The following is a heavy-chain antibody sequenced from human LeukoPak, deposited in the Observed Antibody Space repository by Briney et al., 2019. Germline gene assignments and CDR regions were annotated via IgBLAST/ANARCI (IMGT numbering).Heavy chain of an antibody. D-gene: IGHD3-3*01. V-gene: IGHV1-2*02. CDR2: INPNSGGT. CDR3: ARVPHPRFGVVIPYFDY. CDR1: GYTFTGYY. Sequence: GASVKVSCKASGYTFTGYYMHWVRQAPGQGLEWMGWINPNSGGTNYAQKFQGRVTMTRDTSISTAYMELSRLRSDDTAVYYCARVPHPRFGVVIPYFDYWGQGTLVTVSS. J-gene: IGHJ4*02.